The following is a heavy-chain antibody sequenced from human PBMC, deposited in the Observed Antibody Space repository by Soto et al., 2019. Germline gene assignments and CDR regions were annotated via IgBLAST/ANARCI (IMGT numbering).Heavy chain of an antibody. V-gene: IGHV3-72*01. J-gene: IGHJ5*02. Sequence: EVQLVESGGGLVQPGGSLRLSCAASGLTFSDRYMDWVRQAPGKGLEWVGRIRKKTNSYTTEYAASVKGRFTISRDNSKNTLYLQMNSLRAEDTAVYYCARDELRYCSGGSCPPPFDPWGQGTLVTVSS. CDR3: ARDELRYCSGGSCPPPFDP. CDR2: IRKKTNSYTT. D-gene: IGHD2-15*01. CDR1: GLTFSDRY.